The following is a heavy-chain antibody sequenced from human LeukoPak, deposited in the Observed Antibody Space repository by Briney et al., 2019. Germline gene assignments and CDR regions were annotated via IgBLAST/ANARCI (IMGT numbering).Heavy chain of an antibody. V-gene: IGHV3-33*01. CDR3: ARDLDGSYYYYGMDV. J-gene: IGHJ6*02. CDR1: GFTFSSYG. D-gene: IGHD1-1*01. Sequence: AGGSLRLSCAASGFTFSSYGMHWVRQAPGKGLEWVAVIWYDGSNKYYADSVKGRFTISRDNSKNTLYLQMNSLRAEDTAVYYCARDLDGSYYYYGMDVWGQGTTVTVSS. CDR2: IWYDGSNK.